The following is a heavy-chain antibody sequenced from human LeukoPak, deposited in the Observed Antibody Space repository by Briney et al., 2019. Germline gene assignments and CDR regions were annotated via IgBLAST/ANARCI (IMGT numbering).Heavy chain of an antibody. V-gene: IGHV1-2*06. CDR3: ARADSRDY. CDR1: GYTFTGYY. CDR2: INPSSGVT. J-gene: IGHJ4*02. Sequence: ASVKVSCKASGYTFTGYYIHWVRQAPGQGLGWMGRINPSSGVTNYAQKFQGRVTMTRDTSISTAYMELSSLISDDSALYYCARADSRDYWGQGTLVTVSS.